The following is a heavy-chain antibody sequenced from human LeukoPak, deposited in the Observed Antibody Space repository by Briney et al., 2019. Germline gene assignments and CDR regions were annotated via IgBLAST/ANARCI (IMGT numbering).Heavy chain of an antibody. Sequence: PGGSLRLSCAASGFTFSSYWMSWVRQAPGKGLEWVANIKQDGSERYYVDSVKGRFTISRDNAKNSLYLQMNSLRAEDTAVYYCARASSDYDILTGQYYFDYRGQGTLVTVSS. J-gene: IGHJ4*02. CDR3: ARASSDYDILTGQYYFDY. CDR2: IKQDGSER. D-gene: IGHD3-9*01. CDR1: GFTFSSYW. V-gene: IGHV3-7*03.